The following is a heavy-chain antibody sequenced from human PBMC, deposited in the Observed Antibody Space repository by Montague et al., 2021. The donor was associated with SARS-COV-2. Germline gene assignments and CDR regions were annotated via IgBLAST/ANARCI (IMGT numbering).Heavy chain of an antibody. J-gene: IGHJ6*02. CDR2: IYYLGTT. CDR3: ARNGGAAVPGLLLGMDI. D-gene: IGHD6-19*01. Sequence: SETLSLTCIVSGGSISGHYWSWVRQTPEKGLEWIGYIYYLGTTNYNPSLKTRVTFSVDTSKNQLSLMLTSVTAAVTGVYYCARNGGAAVPGLLLGMDIWGQGTTVTVSS. CDR1: GGSISGHY. V-gene: IGHV4-59*11.